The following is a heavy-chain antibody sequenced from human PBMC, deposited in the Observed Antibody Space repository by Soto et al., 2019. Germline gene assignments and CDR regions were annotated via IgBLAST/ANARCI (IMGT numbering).Heavy chain of an antibody. J-gene: IGHJ4*02. CDR1: GFTFSSYA. D-gene: IGHD3-22*01. V-gene: IGHV3-30-3*01. Sequence: QVQLVESGGGVVQPGRSLRLSCAASGFTFSSYAMHWVRQAPGKGLEWVAVISYDGSNKYYADSVKGRFTISRDNSKNTLYLQMNSLRAEDTAVYYCARDPYDSSGDRSSSWGQGTLVTVSS. CDR2: ISYDGSNK. CDR3: ARDPYDSSGDRSSS.